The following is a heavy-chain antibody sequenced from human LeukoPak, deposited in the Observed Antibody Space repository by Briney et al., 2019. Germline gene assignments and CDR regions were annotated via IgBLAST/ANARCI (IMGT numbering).Heavy chain of an antibody. CDR1: GFTFSSYG. CDR2: IRHDGSKK. Sequence: GSLRLSCGASGFTFSSYGMHWVRQGPGKGLEWVAFIRHDGSKKYHADSVKGRFTISRDNSKNTLYLQMNSLRAEDTAVYYCARGGELTPLGLDYGGQGTLVTVSS. V-gene: IGHV3-30*02. CDR3: ARGGELTPLGLDY. D-gene: IGHD1-26*01. J-gene: IGHJ4*02.